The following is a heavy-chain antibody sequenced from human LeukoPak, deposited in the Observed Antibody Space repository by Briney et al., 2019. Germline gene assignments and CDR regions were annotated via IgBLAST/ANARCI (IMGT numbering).Heavy chain of an antibody. CDR2: IKQDGSEK. V-gene: IGHV3-7*01. J-gene: IGHJ5*02. CDR3: ARDQGTYYDFWSGHNWFDP. CDR1: GFTFSSYW. Sequence: GGSLRLSCAASGFTFSSYWMSWVRQAPGKGLEWVANIKQDGSEKYYVDSVKGRFTISRDNSKNTLYLQMNSLRAEDTAVYYCARDQGTYYDFWSGHNWFDPWGQGTLVTVSS. D-gene: IGHD3-3*01.